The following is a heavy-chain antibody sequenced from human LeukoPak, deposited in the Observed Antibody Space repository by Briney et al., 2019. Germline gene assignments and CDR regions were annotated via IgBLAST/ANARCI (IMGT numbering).Heavy chain of an antibody. V-gene: IGHV3-23*01. Sequence: GGSLRLSCAASGFTFSSYAMSWVRQAPGKGLEWVSGISGSGGMIYYADSVKGRFSISRDNSKNTLYLQMDSLGAEDTAVYYCAKDLSRYGGNFDYWGQGTLVTVSS. CDR3: AKDLSRYGGNFDY. CDR1: GFTFSSYA. J-gene: IGHJ4*02. D-gene: IGHD4-23*01. CDR2: ISGSGGMI.